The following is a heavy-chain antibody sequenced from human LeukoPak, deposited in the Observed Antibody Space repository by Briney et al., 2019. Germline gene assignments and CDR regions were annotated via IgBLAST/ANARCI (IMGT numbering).Heavy chain of an antibody. D-gene: IGHD2-15*01. V-gene: IGHV4-34*01. Sequence: SETLSLTCAVYGGSFSGYYWSWIRQPPGKGLEWIGEINHSGSANYHPSLKSLVTISVDTSKNQFSLMLSSVTAADAAVYYCARLYRSPSCSGGSCYSGPDYWGQGTLVTVSS. CDR3: ARLYRSPSCSGGSCYSGPDY. CDR2: INHSGSA. J-gene: IGHJ4*02. CDR1: GGSFSGYY.